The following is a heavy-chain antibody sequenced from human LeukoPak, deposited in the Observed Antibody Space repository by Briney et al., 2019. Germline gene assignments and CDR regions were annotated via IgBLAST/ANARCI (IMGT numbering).Heavy chain of an antibody. CDR2: INSDGSST. D-gene: IGHD6-6*01. CDR1: GFTLSSYW. V-gene: IGHV3-74*01. J-gene: IGHJ4*02. CDR3: ARGGPYSSSPNDY. Sequence: GGSLRLSCAASGFTLSSYWMHWVRQAPGKGLVWVSRINSDGSSTSYADSVKGRFTISRDNAKNTLYLQMNSLRVEDTAVYYCARGGPYSSSPNDYWGQGTPVTVSS.